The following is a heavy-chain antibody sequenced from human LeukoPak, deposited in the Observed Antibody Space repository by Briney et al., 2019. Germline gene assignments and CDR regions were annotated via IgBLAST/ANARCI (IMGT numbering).Heavy chain of an antibody. CDR2: IRQDGSEK. Sequence: PGGSLRLSCEVSGFAFTDYWMNWVRQAPGKGPEWVASIRQDGSEKIYVDSVKGRFTISRDNTKNSLSLQLNGLRAEDTAVYYCARDGTAAGLYFDLWGQGTLVTVSS. CDR1: GFAFTDYW. D-gene: IGHD6-13*01. CDR3: ARDGTAAGLYFDL. J-gene: IGHJ4*01. V-gene: IGHV3-7*01.